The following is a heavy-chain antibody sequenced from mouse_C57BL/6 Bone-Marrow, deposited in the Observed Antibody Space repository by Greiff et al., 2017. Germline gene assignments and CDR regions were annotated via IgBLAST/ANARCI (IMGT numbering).Heavy chain of an antibody. V-gene: IGHV2-2*01. CDR1: GFSLTSYG. CDR2: IWSGGST. CDR3: APHRKRGAMDY. D-gene: IGHD2-14*01. Sequence: QVQLKESGPGLVPPSQSLSITCTVSGFSLTSYGVHWVRQSPGKGLEWLGVIWSGGSTDYNSAFISRLSISKDNSKSQVFFTMNSLQADDTAIYYCAPHRKRGAMDYWGQGTSVTVSS. J-gene: IGHJ4*01.